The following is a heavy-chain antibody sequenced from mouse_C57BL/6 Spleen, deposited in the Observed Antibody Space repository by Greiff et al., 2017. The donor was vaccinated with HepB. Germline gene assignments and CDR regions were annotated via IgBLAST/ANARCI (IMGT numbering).Heavy chain of an antibody. V-gene: IGHV1-61*01. CDR2: IYPSDSET. CDR1: GYTFTSYW. J-gene: IGHJ3*01. Sequence: QVQLQQPGAELVRPGSSVKLSCKASGYTFTSYWMDWVKQRPGQGLEWIGNIYPSDSETHYNQKFKDKATLTVDKSSSTAYMQISSLTSEDSAVYYCALFYYYGSSYPAWFAYWGQGTLVTVSA. D-gene: IGHD1-1*01. CDR3: ALFYYYGSSYPAWFAY.